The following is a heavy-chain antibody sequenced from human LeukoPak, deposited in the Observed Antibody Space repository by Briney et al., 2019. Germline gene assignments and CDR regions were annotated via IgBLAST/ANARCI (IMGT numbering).Heavy chain of an antibody. CDR1: GDSISSTSYY. CDR2: IFYSGSA. Sequence: PSETLSLTCIVSGDSISSTSYYWAWIRQPPGKGLEWIGMIFYSGSAYYTPSLRGRVTLSVDTSGNQFSLNLISVTAADTGVYFCARQQSDTSLFDPWGQGTLVTVSS. D-gene: IGHD2-21*02. CDR3: ARQQSDTSLFDP. J-gene: IGHJ5*02. V-gene: IGHV4-39*01.